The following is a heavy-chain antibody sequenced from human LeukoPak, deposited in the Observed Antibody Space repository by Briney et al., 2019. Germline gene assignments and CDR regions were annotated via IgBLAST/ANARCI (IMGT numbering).Heavy chain of an antibody. CDR3: ARASSGSYLNWFDP. Sequence: SETLSLTCTVSGGSISSYYWSWIRQPPGKGLEWIGYIYYSGSTNYNPSLKSRVTISVDTSKNQFSLKLSSVTAADTAVYYCARASSGSYLNWFDPWGQGTLVTVSP. CDR2: IYYSGST. J-gene: IGHJ5*02. D-gene: IGHD1-26*01. CDR1: GGSISSYY. V-gene: IGHV4-59*08.